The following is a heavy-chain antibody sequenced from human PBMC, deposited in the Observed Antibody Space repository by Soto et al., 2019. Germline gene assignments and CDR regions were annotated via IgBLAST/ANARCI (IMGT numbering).Heavy chain of an antibody. CDR1: GGSFSGYY. V-gene: IGHV4-34*01. Sequence: LSHTCAVYGGSFSGYYWSWIRQPPGKGRELIGEINHSGSTNYNPSLKSRVTISVDTSKNQFSLKQSSLTAAYTAVYYCARGRFGRVLGSLPDYYYYYGMDVWAQGTTVTFYS. CDR2: INHSGST. CDR3: ARGRFGRVLGSLPDYYYYYGMDV. D-gene: IGHD3-10*01. J-gene: IGHJ6*02.